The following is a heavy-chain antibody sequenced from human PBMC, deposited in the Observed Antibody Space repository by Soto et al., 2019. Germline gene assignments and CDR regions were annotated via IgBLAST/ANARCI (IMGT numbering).Heavy chain of an antibody. J-gene: IGHJ6*02. CDR1: GFTFTSSA. Sequence: GASVKVSCKASGFTFTSSAVQWVRQARGQRLEWIGWIVVGSGNTNYAQKFQERVTITRDMSTSTAYMELSSLRSEDTAVYYCAAGGSGSYYYYYYYGMDVWGQGTTVTVS. CDR2: IVVGSGNT. D-gene: IGHD3-10*01. V-gene: IGHV1-58*01. CDR3: AAGGSGSYYYYYYYGMDV.